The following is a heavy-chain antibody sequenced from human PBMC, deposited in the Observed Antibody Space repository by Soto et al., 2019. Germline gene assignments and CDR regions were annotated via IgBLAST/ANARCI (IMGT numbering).Heavy chain of an antibody. J-gene: IGHJ4*02. V-gene: IGHV2-5*02. CDR2: IYWDDDK. CDR3: AHRRPYSNSPEYFFDY. D-gene: IGHD6-6*01. CDR1: GFSLSTSGVD. Sequence: QITLKESGPTLVKPTQTLTLNCTFSGFSLSTSGVDVGWIRQPPGKALEWLALIYWDDDKRYSPSLKSRLTITKDTSKNQVVLTMTNMDPLDTATYYCAHRRPYSNSPEYFFDYWGQGTLVTVSS.